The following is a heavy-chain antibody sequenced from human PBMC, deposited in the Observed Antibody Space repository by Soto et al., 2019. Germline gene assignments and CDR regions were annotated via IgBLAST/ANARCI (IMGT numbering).Heavy chain of an antibody. CDR2: IYPGDSDT. Sequence: HGESLKISCKGSGYSFTSYWIGWVRQMPGKGLEWMGIIYPGDSDTRYSPSFQGQVTISADKSISTAYLQWSSLKASDTAMYYCARHSPYCSSTSCYGYNWFDPWGQGTLVTVSS. CDR1: GYSFTSYW. V-gene: IGHV5-51*01. D-gene: IGHD2-2*01. J-gene: IGHJ5*02. CDR3: ARHSPYCSSTSCYGYNWFDP.